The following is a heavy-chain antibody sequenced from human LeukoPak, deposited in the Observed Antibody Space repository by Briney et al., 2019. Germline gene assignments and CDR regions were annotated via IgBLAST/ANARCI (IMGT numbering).Heavy chain of an antibody. CDR2: IYSGGST. D-gene: IGHD3-10*01. Sequence: PGGSLRLSCAASGFTLSSNYMSWVRQAPGKGLEWVSVIYSGGSTYYAGSVKGRFTISRDNSENTLYLQMNRLRAEDTAVYYCAREKRLLWFGELVYYYYYYMDVWGKGTTVTVSS. CDR1: GFTLSSNY. CDR3: AREKRLLWFGELVYYYYYYMDV. V-gene: IGHV3-66*02. J-gene: IGHJ6*03.